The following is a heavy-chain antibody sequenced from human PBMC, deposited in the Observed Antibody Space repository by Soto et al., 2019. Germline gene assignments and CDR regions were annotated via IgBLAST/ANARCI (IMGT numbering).Heavy chain of an antibody. Sequence: EVQLVESGGGLVQPGGSLRLSCAASGFTFSSYEMNWVRQAPGKGLEWVSYISSSGSTIYYADSVKGRFTISRDNAKNSLYLQMNSLRDEDTAVYYCARAGCQEGESTYYYGMDVWGQGTTVTVSS. J-gene: IGHJ6*02. D-gene: IGHD3-16*01. V-gene: IGHV3-48*03. CDR3: ARAGCQEGESTYYYGMDV. CDR2: ISSSGSTI. CDR1: GFTFSSYE.